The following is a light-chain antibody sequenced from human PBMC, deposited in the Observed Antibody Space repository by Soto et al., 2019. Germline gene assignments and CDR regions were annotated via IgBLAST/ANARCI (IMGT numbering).Light chain of an antibody. CDR1: QRISQY. J-gene: IGKJ2*01. V-gene: IGKV1-5*01. CDR3: QQYNGYLYT. CDR2: YAS. Sequence: DIQMTQSPSTLSASVGDRVTITCRASQRISQYLAWYQQKTGQAPRLLIHYASNLQSGVPSRFSGSGSGTDFTLTISSLQPDDFATYFCQQYNGYLYTFGQGTKLEIK.